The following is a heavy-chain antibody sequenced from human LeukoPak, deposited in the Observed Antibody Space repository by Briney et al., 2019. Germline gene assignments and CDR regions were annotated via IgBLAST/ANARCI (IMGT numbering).Heavy chain of an antibody. CDR1: GFTLKNFR. D-gene: IGHD1-26*01. CDR3: ASSGNYYYYMDV. V-gene: IGHV3-74*01. J-gene: IGHJ6*03. Sequence: GSLKIPLSSPGFTLKNFRDDWVRQTSGKGPGLVSRINSDGSSTSYADSVKGRFTISRDNAKNTLYLQMNSLRAEDTAVYYCASSGNYYYYMDVWGKGTTVTVSS. CDR2: INSDGSST.